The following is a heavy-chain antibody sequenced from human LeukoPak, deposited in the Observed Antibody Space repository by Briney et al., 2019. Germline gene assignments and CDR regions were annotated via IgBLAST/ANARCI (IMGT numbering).Heavy chain of an antibody. J-gene: IGHJ4*02. D-gene: IGHD6-19*01. CDR1: GFTFSNAW. CDR2: IKSKTDGGTT. Sequence: GGSLRPSCAASGFTFSNAWMSWVRQAPGEGLEWVGRIKSKTDGGTTDYAAPVKGRFTISRDDSKNTLYLQMNSLKTEDTAVYYCTTDEEQWPPWGWGQGTLVTVSS. V-gene: IGHV3-15*01. CDR3: TTDEEQWPPWG.